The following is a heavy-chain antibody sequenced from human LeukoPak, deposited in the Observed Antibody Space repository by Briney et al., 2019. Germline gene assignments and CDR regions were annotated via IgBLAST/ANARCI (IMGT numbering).Heavy chain of an antibody. CDR2: IYYSGST. V-gene: IGHV4-39*07. Sequence: SETLSLTCTVSGGSISSSSYYWGWIRQPPGKGLEWIGSIYYSGSTYYNPSLKSRVTISVDTSKNQFSLKLSSVTAADTAVYYCARGGGAFDIWGQGTMVTVSS. J-gene: IGHJ3*02. CDR3: ARGGGAFDI. CDR1: GGSISSSSYY.